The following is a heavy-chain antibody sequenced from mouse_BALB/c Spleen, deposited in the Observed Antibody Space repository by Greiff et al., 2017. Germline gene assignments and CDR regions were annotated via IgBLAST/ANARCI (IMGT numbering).Heavy chain of an antibody. J-gene: IGHJ4*01. D-gene: IGHD2-14*01. V-gene: IGHV10-1*02. Sequence: EVHLVESGGGLVQPKGSLKLSCAASGFTFNTYAMNWVRQAPGKGLEWVARIRSKSNNYATYYADSVKDRFTISRDDSQSMLYLQMNNLKTEDTAMYYCVRRDYRYYYYAMDYWGQGTSVTVSS. CDR1: GFTFNTYA. CDR3: VRRDYRYYYYAMDY. CDR2: IRSKSNNYAT.